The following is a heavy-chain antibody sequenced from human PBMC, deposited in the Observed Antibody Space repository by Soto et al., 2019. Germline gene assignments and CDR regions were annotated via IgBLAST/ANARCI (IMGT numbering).Heavy chain of an antibody. V-gene: IGHV4-39*01. J-gene: IGHJ4*02. Sequence: PSETLSLTCTVSGGSISSSSYYWGWIRQPPGKGLEWIGSISYSGSTYYNPSLKSRVTISVDMSKNQFSLKLSSVTAADTAVYYCAKGDWDYIAGHFDYWGQGTLVTSPQ. D-gene: IGHD1-7*01. CDR1: GGSISSSSYY. CDR2: ISYSGST. CDR3: AKGDWDYIAGHFDY.